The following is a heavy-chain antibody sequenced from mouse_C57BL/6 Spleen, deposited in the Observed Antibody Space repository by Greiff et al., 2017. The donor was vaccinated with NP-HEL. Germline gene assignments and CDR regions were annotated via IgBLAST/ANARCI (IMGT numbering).Heavy chain of an antibody. CDR2: ISSGSSTI. D-gene: IGHD1-2*01. J-gene: IGHJ2*01. Sequence: EVKVVESGGGLVKPGGSLKLSCAASGFTFSDYGMHWVRQAPEKGLEWVAHISSGSSTISYADTVKGRFTIARDNAKNTLFLQLTSLRSEDTAMYYCARWDYGSFDYWGQGTTLTVSS. V-gene: IGHV5-17*01. CDR3: ARWDYGSFDY. CDR1: GFTFSDYG.